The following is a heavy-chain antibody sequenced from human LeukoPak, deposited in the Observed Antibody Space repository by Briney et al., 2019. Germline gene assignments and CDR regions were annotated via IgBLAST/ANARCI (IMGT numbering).Heavy chain of an antibody. Sequence: PGGSLRLSCAASGFTFSNYAMHWVRQAPGKGLEWVSGISWNSGSIGYADSVKGRFTISRDNAKNSLYLQMNSLRAEDTALYYCAKGDYGDSRRAFDIWGQGTMVTVSS. CDR3: AKGDYGDSRRAFDI. CDR2: ISWNSGSI. J-gene: IGHJ3*02. CDR1: GFTFSNYA. V-gene: IGHV3-9*01. D-gene: IGHD4-17*01.